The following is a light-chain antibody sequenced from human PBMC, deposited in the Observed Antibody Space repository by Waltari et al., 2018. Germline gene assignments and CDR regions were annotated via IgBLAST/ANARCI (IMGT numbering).Light chain of an antibody. CDR1: QSVNNY. Sequence: VLTQSPATLSLSPGEKATLSCRASQSVNNYLAWYQEKPGQAPRLLIYDASNRATGIPGRFSGSGSGTDFTLTISSREPEDFAVYYCQQRSNWPRFTFGPGTRVDIK. J-gene: IGKJ3*01. CDR3: QQRSNWPRFT. V-gene: IGKV3-11*01. CDR2: DAS.